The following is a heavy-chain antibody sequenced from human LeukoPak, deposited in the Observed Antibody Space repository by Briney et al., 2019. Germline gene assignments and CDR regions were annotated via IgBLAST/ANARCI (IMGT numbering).Heavy chain of an antibody. CDR1: GYTFTGYY. CDR3: ARVRYGYYYDSSGYSNAFDI. V-gene: IGHV1-46*01. Sequence: ASVKVSCKASGYTFTGYYMHWVRQAPGQGLEWMGIINPSGGSTSYAQKFQGRVTMTRDMSTSTVYMELSSLRSEDTAVYYCARVRYGYYYDSSGYSNAFDIWGQGTMVTVSS. J-gene: IGHJ3*02. D-gene: IGHD3-22*01. CDR2: INPSGGST.